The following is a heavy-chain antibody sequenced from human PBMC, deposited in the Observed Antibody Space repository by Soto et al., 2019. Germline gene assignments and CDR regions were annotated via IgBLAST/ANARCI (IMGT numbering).Heavy chain of an antibody. V-gene: IGHV3-74*01. J-gene: IGHJ4*02. D-gene: IGHD3-16*01. CDR3: ARDLGGSHDY. CDR2: IKTDGSVT. Sequence: GGSLRLSCAASGFAFSTYWMHWVRQAPGKGLVWVSRIKTDGSVTTYADSVKGRFTISRDNAKNTLYLQMNTLRAEDTAVYYCARDLGGSHDYWGRGTLVTVSS. CDR1: GFAFSTYW.